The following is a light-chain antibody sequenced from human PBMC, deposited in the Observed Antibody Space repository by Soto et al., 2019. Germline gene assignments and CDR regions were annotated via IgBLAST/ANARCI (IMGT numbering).Light chain of an antibody. J-gene: IGLJ3*02. Sequence: QAVGTQEPSFSVSPGRTVTGTCGLSSGSVSTSYYPSWYQQTPGQAPRTLIYSTNTRSSGVPDRFSGSILGNKAALTITGAQADDESDYYCVLYMGSGIWVFGGETKLTVL. CDR1: SGSVSTSYY. CDR3: VLYMGSGIWV. V-gene: IGLV8-61*01. CDR2: STN.